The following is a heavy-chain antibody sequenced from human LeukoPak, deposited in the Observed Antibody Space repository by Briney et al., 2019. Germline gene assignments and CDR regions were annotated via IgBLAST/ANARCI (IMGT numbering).Heavy chain of an antibody. J-gene: IGHJ4*02. V-gene: IGHV3-23*01. CDR1: GFTFSSYG. Sequence: PGGSLRLSCAASGFTFSSYGMSWVRQAPGKGLEWVSIFTGGAGSTYYADSVKGRFTISRDNSKNTLYLQMNSLRAEDTAVYYCAKDLTTVVNVYFDYWGQGTLVTVSS. D-gene: IGHD4-23*01. CDR3: AKDLTTVVNVYFDY. CDR2: FTGGAGST.